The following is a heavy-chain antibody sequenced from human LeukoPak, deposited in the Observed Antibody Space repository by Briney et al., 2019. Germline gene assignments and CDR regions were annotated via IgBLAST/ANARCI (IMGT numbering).Heavy chain of an antibody. D-gene: IGHD5-18*01. CDR2: ISYDGSNK. CDR3: AKDARGYSYGYPMPYYYYYGMDV. CDR1: GFTFSSYG. J-gene: IGHJ6*02. Sequence: GRSLRLSCAASGFTFSSYGMHWVRQAPGKGLEWVAVISYDGSNKYYADSVKGRFTISRDNSKNTLYLQMNSLRAEDTALYYCAKDARGYSYGYPMPYYYYYGMDVWGQGTTVTVSS. V-gene: IGHV3-30*18.